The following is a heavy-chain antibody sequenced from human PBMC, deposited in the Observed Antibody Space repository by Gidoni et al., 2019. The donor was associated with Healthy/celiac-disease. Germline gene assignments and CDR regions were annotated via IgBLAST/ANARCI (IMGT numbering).Heavy chain of an antibody. J-gene: IGHJ4*02. D-gene: IGHD3-9*01. V-gene: IGHV3-15*01. Sequence: EVQLVESGGGLVKPGGSLRPSWAASGFTFSNAWMSWVRQAPGKGLGWVGRIKSKTYGGTTDDAAPVKGRFTISRDDSKNTLYLQMNSLKTEDTAVYYCTTAPLRYFDWLFRIDYWGQGTLVTVSS. CDR1: GFTFSNAW. CDR3: TTAPLRYFDWLFRIDY. CDR2: IKSKTYGGTT.